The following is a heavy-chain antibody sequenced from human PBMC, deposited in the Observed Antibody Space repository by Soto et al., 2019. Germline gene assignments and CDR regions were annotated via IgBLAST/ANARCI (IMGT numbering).Heavy chain of an antibody. CDR1: GYTLTELS. CDR3: ATWGMDRWLQSPHWYFDL. V-gene: IGHV1-24*01. Sequence: GASVKVSCKVSGYTLTELSMHWVRQAPGKGLEWMGGFDPEDGETIYAQKFQGRVTMTEDTSTDTAHMELSSLRSEDTAVYYCATWGMDRWLQSPHWYFDLWGRGTLVTVS. CDR2: FDPEDGET. D-gene: IGHD5-12*01. J-gene: IGHJ2*01.